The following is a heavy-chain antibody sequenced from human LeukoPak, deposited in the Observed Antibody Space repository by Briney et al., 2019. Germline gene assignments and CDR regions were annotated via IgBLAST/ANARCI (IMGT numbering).Heavy chain of an antibody. D-gene: IGHD3-10*01. CDR2: IYSGGTT. CDR3: ARGFNRGFDP. V-gene: IGHV3-53*01. J-gene: IGHJ5*02. Sequence: GGSLRLSCAASGFTVNSNYWSWVRQAPGKGLEWVSVIYSGGTTYYADSVKGRFTFSRGNSKNMLHLQMNSLRAEDTAVYYCARGFNRGFDPWGQGTLVIVSS. CDR1: GFTVNSNY.